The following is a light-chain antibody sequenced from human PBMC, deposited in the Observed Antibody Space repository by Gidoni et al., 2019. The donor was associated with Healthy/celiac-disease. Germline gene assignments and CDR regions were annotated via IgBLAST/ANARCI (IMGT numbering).Light chain of an antibody. V-gene: IGKV1-39*01. J-gene: IGKJ3*01. CDR3: QQSYSTPFT. Sequence: DIQMTQSPSSLSASVADRVTITCRASQSISSYLNWYQQKPGKAPKLLIYAASSLQSGVPSRFSGSGSGTDFTLTISSLQPEDFATYYCQQSYSTPFTFGPXTKVDIK. CDR2: AAS. CDR1: QSISSY.